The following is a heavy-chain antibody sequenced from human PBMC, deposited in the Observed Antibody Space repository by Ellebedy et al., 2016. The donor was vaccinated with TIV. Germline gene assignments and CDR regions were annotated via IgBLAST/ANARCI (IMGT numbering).Heavy chain of an antibody. CDR3: ARDDDDILTGRNAMDV. V-gene: IGHV3-48*01. CDR2: ISSSSSTI. J-gene: IGHJ6*02. D-gene: IGHD3-9*01. Sequence: PGGSLRLSCAASGFTFSSYSMNWVRHAPGRGLEWVSYISSSSSTIYYADSVKGRFTISRDNAKNSLYLQMNSLRAEDTAVYYCARDDDDILTGRNAMDVWGQGTTVTVSS. CDR1: GFTFSSYS.